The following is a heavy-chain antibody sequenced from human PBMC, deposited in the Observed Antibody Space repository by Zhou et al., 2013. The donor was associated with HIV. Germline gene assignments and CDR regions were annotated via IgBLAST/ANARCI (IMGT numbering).Heavy chain of an antibody. J-gene: IGHJ3*02. CDR3: ARDLGSTSSMGAFDY. Sequence: QVQLVQSGAEVKKPGSSVKVSCKASGGTFSSYAISWVRQAPGQGLEWMGGIIPIFGTANYAQKFQGRVTITTDESTSTAYMELSSLRSEDTAVYYCARDLGSTSSMGAFDYLGPRDKWSPSLQ. V-gene: IGHV1-69*05. D-gene: IGHD2-2*01. CDR1: GGTFSSYA. CDR2: IIPIFGTA.